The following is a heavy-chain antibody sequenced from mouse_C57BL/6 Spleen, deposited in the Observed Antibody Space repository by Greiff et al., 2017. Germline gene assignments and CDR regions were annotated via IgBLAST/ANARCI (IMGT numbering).Heavy chain of an antibody. D-gene: IGHD2-3*01. CDR1: GYTFTDYE. J-gene: IGHJ4*01. Sequence: VQLQQSGAELVRPGASVTLSCKASGYTFTDYEMHWVKQTPVHGLEWIGAIDPETGGTAYNQKFTGKAILTADKPSSTAYMELRSLTSEDSAVYYCAFYDGYYGGAMDYWGQGTSVTVSS. CDR3: AFYDGYYGGAMDY. CDR2: IDPETGGT. V-gene: IGHV1-15*01.